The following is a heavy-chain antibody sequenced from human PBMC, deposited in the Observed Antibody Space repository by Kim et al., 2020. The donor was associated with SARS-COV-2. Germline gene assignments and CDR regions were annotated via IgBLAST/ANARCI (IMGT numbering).Heavy chain of an antibody. CDR2: IYYSGST. CDR1: GGSISSSSYY. V-gene: IGHV4-39*01. J-gene: IGHJ4*02. CDR3: ARRGGGLRPLDY. D-gene: IGHD3-3*01. Sequence: SETLSLTCTVSGGSISSSSYYWGWIRQPPGKGLEWIGSIYYSGSTYYNPSLKSRVTISVDTSKNQFSLKLSSVTAADTAVYYCARRGGGLRPLDYWGQGTLVTVSS.